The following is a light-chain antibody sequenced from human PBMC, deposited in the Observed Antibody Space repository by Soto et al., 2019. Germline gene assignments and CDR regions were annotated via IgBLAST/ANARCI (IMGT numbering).Light chain of an antibody. CDR2: DAS. V-gene: IGKV3D-20*01. CDR1: QSVSSSY. Sequence: EIVLTQSPATLSLSPGERATLSCGASQSVSSSYLAWYQQKPGLAPRLLIYDASSRATGIPDRFSGSGSGTDFTLTISRLEPEDFPVYYCKQYASKVTFGGGTKVEIK. J-gene: IGKJ4*01. CDR3: KQYASKVT.